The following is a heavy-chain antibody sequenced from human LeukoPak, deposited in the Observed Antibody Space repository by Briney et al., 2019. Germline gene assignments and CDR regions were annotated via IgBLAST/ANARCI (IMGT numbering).Heavy chain of an antibody. V-gene: IGHV1-2*02. J-gene: IGHJ4*02. D-gene: IGHD4-17*01. Sequence: GASVKVSCKASGYTFTVYYMHGVRQAPGQGLEWMGWINPNSGGTNYAQKFQGRVTMTRDTSISTAYMELSRLRSDDTAVYYCARLAGNGYGDYPINYCGQGTLVTVSS. CDR3: ARLAGNGYGDYPINY. CDR2: INPNSGGT. CDR1: GYTFTVYY.